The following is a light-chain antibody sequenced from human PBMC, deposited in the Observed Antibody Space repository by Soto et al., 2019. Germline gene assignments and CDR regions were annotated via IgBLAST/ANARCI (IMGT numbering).Light chain of an antibody. V-gene: IGLV4-69*01. CDR1: SGHSSYA. CDR2: LNSGSSH. J-gene: IGLJ3*02. CDR3: QTWGTGIRV. Sequence: QSVLTQSPSASASLGASVKLTCTLSSGHSSYAIAWHQQQPEKGPRYLMKLNSGSSHSKGDGIPDRFSGSSSGAERYLTISSLQSEDEADYYCQTWGTGIRVFGGGTKLTVL.